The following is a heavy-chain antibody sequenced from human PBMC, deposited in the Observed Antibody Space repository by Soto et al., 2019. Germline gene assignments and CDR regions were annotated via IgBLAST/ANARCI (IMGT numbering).Heavy chain of an antibody. J-gene: IGHJ6*02. CDR3: ARDHIVVVTAIHDYYYGMDV. CDR1: GGTFSSYA. V-gene: IGHV1-69*13. D-gene: IGHD2-21*02. CDR2: IIPIFGTA. Sequence: VTVSCKASGGTFSSYAISWVRQAPGQGLEWMGGIIPIFGTANYAQKFRGRVTITADESTSTAYMELSSLRSEDTAVYYCARDHIVVVTAIHDYYYGMDVWGQGTTVTVSS.